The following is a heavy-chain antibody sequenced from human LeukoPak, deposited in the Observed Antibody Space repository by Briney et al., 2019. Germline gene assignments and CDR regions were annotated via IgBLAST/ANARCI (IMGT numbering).Heavy chain of an antibody. CDR1: GYSISSGFY. D-gene: IGHD3-3*01. CDR3: ARGLRDFWSGYYPPFGY. CDR2: IYHSGST. J-gene: IGHJ4*02. Sequence: SETLSLTCTVSGYSISSGFYWGWIRQPPGKGLECIGSIYHSGSTYYNPSLKGRVTISVDTSKNQFSLKLSSVTAADTAVYYCARGLRDFWSGYYPPFGYWGQGTLVTVSS. V-gene: IGHV4-38-2*02.